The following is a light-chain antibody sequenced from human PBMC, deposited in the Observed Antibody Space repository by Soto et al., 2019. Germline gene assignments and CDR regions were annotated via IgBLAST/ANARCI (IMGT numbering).Light chain of an antibody. CDR2: EVS. J-gene: IGLJ1*01. V-gene: IGLV2-23*02. CDR1: SSDVGSYNL. CDR3: CSYAGSSTFYV. Sequence: QSVLTQPASVSGSTGLSIAISCTGTSSDVGSYNLVSWYQQHPGKAPKLMIYEVSKRPSGVSNRFSGSKSGNTASLTISGLQAEDEADYYCCSYAGSSTFYVFGTGTKVTVL.